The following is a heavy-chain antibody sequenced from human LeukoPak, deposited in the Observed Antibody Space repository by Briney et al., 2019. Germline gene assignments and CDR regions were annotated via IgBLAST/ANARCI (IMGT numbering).Heavy chain of an antibody. D-gene: IGHD6-13*01. CDR2: IIPIFGTA. J-gene: IGHJ6*02. Sequence: SVKVSCKASGGTFSSYAISWVRQAPGQGLEWMGGIIPIFGTANYAQKFQGRVTITADESTSTAYMELSSLRSEDTAVYYCARVGNSSSWYYYYYGMDVWGQGTTVTVSS. V-gene: IGHV1-69*13. CDR3: ARVGNSSSWYYYYYGMDV. CDR1: GGTFSSYA.